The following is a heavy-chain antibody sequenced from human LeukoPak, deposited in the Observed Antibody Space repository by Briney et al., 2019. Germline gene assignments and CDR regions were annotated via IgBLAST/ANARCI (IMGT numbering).Heavy chain of an antibody. CDR3: ARGRGFSGYDPFDY. Sequence: ASVKVSCKASGYTFTGYFIHWVRQAPGQGLEWMGRINPNSGGTDFAQKFQGRVTVTGDTSISTVYMEVSRLRSDDTAIYYWARGRGFSGYDPFDYWGRGTLVTVSS. J-gene: IGHJ4*02. D-gene: IGHD5-12*01. V-gene: IGHV1-2*06. CDR2: INPNSGGT. CDR1: GYTFTGYF.